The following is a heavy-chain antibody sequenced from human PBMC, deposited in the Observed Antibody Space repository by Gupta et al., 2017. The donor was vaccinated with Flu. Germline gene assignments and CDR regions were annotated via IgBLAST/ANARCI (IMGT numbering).Heavy chain of an antibody. V-gene: IGHV4-59*01. D-gene: IGHD6-19*01. Sequence: QVQLQESGPGLVKPSETLSLTCTVSGGSISSYYWSWIRQPPGKGLEWIGYIYYSGSTNYNPSLKSRVTISVDTSKNQFSLMLSSVTAADTAVYYCARVVAGAGLQWWFDPWVQGTLVTVYS. CDR2: IYYSGST. J-gene: IGHJ5*02. CDR3: ARVVAGAGLQWWFDP. CDR1: GGSISSYY.